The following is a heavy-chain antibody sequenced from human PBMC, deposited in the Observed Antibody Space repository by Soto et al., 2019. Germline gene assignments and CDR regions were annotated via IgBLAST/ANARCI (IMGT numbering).Heavy chain of an antibody. D-gene: IGHD5-18*01. Sequence: EVQLVESGGGLVQPGGSLRLSCAASGFTVISNYMSWVRQAPGKGLVWVSVIYSGGSTYYADSVKGRFTISRDNSTNSLYLQMNSLRAEDTAVYYCARVGVGQLWNSVDYWGQGTLVTVSS. V-gene: IGHV3-66*01. CDR1: GFTVISNY. J-gene: IGHJ4*02. CDR3: ARVGVGQLWNSVDY. CDR2: IYSGGST.